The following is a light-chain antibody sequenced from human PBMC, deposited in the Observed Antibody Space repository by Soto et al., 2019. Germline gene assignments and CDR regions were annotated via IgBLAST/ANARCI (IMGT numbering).Light chain of an antibody. CDR2: ATS. CDR3: QQYNTWPWT. V-gene: IGKV3-20*01. Sequence: EIVLTQSPGTLSLSPGDTAALSCSASHSVSSRYLAWYQQKSGQAPRLLIYATSSRATDIPDRFIGYGSGTDFTLSISGLEPEDFAVYYCQQYNTWPWTFGQGTKVDIK. CDR1: HSVSSRY. J-gene: IGKJ1*01.